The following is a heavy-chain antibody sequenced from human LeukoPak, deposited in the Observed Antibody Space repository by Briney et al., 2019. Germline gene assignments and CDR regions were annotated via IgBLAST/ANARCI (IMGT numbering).Heavy chain of an antibody. CDR3: ARGGGTGPPEYYFDY. CDR2: IYYSGST. V-gene: IGHV4-59*01. Sequence: SETLSLTCTVSGGSISSYYWSWIRQPPGKGLEWIGYIYYSGSTNYNPSLKSRVTISVDTSKNQFSLKLSSVTAADTAVYYCARGGGTGPPEYYFDYWGQGTLVTVSS. J-gene: IGHJ4*02. D-gene: IGHD7-27*01. CDR1: GGSISSYY.